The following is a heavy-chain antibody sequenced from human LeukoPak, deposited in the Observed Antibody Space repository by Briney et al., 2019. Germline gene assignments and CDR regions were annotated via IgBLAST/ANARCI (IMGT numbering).Heavy chain of an antibody. CDR3: ARDKGAMFDY. J-gene: IGHJ4*02. Sequence: PSETLSLTCTVSGGSISSSSYYWGWIRQPPGKGLEWIGSIYYSGSTYYNPSLKSRATISVDTSKNQFSLKLSSVTAADTAVYYCARDKGAMFDYWGQGTLVTVSS. CDR2: IYYSGST. V-gene: IGHV4-39*07. CDR1: GGSISSSSYY. D-gene: IGHD1-26*01.